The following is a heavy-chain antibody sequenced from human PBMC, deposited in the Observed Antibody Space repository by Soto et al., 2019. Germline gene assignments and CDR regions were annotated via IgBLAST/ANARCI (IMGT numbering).Heavy chain of an antibody. D-gene: IGHD3-10*01. CDR1: GGSISSGGYS. Sequence: SETLSLTCAVSGGSISSGGYSWSWIRQPPGKGLEWIGFIYHTGSTYYNPSLESRVTISVDRSKNQLYLRLSSVTAADTAVYYCARDNTGSPDSWGQGTLVTVSS. CDR2: IYHTGST. CDR3: ARDNTGSPDS. V-gene: IGHV4-30-2*01. J-gene: IGHJ5*01.